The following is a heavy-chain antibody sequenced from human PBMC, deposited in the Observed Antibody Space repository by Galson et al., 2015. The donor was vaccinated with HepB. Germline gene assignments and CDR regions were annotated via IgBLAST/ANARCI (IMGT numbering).Heavy chain of an antibody. CDR3: AKDFYDTRSGGLDV. D-gene: IGHD2/OR15-2a*01. J-gene: IGHJ6*02. Sequence: SLRLSCAAPRFTFSSYAMHWVRQAPGKGLEWVAVTSYDGSNTSYADSVKGRFTISRDNFKNMLFLQMSSLRPEDTAVYYCAKDFYDTRSGGLDVWGQGTTVTVSS. CDR1: RFTFSSYA. CDR2: TSYDGSNT. V-gene: IGHV3-30*18.